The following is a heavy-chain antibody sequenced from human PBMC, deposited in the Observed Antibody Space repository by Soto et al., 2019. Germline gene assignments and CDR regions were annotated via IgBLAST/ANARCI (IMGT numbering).Heavy chain of an antibody. Sequence: ASVKVSCKASGYTFTSYGISWVRQAPGQGLEWMGWISAYNGNTNYAQKLQGRVTMTTDTSTSTAYMELRSLRSDDTAVYYCARELYDFWSGYHNGAFDIWGQGTMVT. CDR1: GYTFTSYG. CDR3: ARELYDFWSGYHNGAFDI. V-gene: IGHV1-18*01. CDR2: ISAYNGNT. D-gene: IGHD3-3*01. J-gene: IGHJ3*02.